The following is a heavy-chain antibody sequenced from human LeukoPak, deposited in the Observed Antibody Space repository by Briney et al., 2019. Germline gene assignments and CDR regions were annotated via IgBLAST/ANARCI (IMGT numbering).Heavy chain of an antibody. CDR2: INHSGST. D-gene: IGHD3/OR15-3a*01. Sequence: SETLSLTCAVCGGSFSGYYWSWIRQPPGKGLEWIGEINHSGSTNYNPSLKSRVTISVDTSKNQFSLKLSSVTAADTAVYYCARGRTGYPPIGYFDYWGQGTLVTVSS. J-gene: IGHJ4*02. V-gene: IGHV4-34*01. CDR3: ARGRTGYPPIGYFDY. CDR1: GGSFSGYY.